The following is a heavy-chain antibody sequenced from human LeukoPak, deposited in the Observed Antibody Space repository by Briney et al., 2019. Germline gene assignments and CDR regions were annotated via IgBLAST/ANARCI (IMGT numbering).Heavy chain of an antibody. V-gene: IGHV3-43*01. Sequence: GGSLRLSCAASGFTFDDYTMHWVRQAPGKGLEWVSLISWDGGSTYYADSVKGRFTISRDNSKNSLYLQMNSLRTEDTALYYCAKDMRGYSYGYSDYYYYYGMDVWGQGTTVTVSS. CDR2: ISWDGGST. J-gene: IGHJ6*02. CDR3: AKDMRGYSYGYSDYYYYYGMDV. CDR1: GFTFDDYT. D-gene: IGHD5-18*01.